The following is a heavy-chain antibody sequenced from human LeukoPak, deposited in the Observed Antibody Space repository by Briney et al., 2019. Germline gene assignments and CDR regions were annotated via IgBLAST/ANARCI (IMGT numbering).Heavy chain of an antibody. V-gene: IGHV3-7*01. Sequence: GGSLRLSCAASRFIPKSYWMTWVRQAPGKGLEWVANINEVGNEKYYVDSVRGRFTISRDNAWDSVYLQMNSLRAEDTAVYYCAKVPWGAVAGTFDYWGQGTLVTVSS. D-gene: IGHD6-19*01. CDR2: INEVGNEK. J-gene: IGHJ4*02. CDR3: AKVPWGAVAGTFDY. CDR1: RFIPKSYW.